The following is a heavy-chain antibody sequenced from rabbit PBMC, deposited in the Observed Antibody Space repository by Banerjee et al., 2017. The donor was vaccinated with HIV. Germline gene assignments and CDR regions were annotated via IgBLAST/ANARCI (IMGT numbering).Heavy chain of an antibody. D-gene: IGHD1-1*01. CDR3: ARSGYASSGDYIPFNL. J-gene: IGHJ4*01. V-gene: IGHV1S40*01. CDR2: IYAGNSGST. CDR1: GFSFSSSYF. Sequence: QSLEESGGDLVKPGASLTLTCTASGFSFSSSYFVCWVRQAPGKGLEWIACIYAGNSGSTGYASWAKGRFTISKTSSTTVTLQMTSLIAADTATYFCARSGYASSGDYIPFNLWGQGTLVTVS.